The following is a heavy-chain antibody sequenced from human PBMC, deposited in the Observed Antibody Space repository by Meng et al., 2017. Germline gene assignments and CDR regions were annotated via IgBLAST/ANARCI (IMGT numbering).Heavy chain of an antibody. V-gene: IGHV4-34*01. CDR2: INHSGST. CDR3: ARRRRHTYYYDSSGLHWYFDL. Sequence: QEQRQQGGAGLLNPSETLSPPCAVYGGSFSGYYWSRIRQPPGKGLEWIGEINHSGSTNYNPSLKSRVTISVDTSKNQFSLKLSSVTAADTAVYYCARRRRHTYYYDSSGLHWYFDLWGRGTLVTVFS. D-gene: IGHD3-22*01. J-gene: IGHJ2*01. CDR1: GGSFSGYY.